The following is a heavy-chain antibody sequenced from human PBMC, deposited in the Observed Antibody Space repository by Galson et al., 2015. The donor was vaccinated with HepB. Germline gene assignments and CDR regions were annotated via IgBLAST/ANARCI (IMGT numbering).Heavy chain of an antibody. Sequence: ETLSLTCAVYGGSFRGYYWSWIRQPPGKGLEWIGEINHSGSTNYIPSLKSRVTISVDTSKNQFSLKLSSVTAADTAVYYCAREREVLRFLEWLPLLVNCGMYVWGKGTTVTVSA. V-gene: IGHV4-34*01. CDR3: AREREVLRFLEWLPLLVNCGMYV. CDR2: INHSGST. CDR1: GGSFRGYY. J-gene: IGHJ6*04. D-gene: IGHD3-3*01.